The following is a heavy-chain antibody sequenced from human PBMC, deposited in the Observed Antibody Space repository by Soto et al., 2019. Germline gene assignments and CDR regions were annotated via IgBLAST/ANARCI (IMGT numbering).Heavy chain of an antibody. J-gene: IGHJ6*02. CDR1: GYTFNMHG. V-gene: IGHV1-18*01. Sequence: ASVKVSCKASGYTFNMHGISWVRQAPGQGLEWMGWISGYNGDTNYAQKFQGRVSMTIDTSTTTAYMELRSLTSDDTAVYYCAKNGQPPYYYYGLDVWGQGTKVTVS. CDR2: ISGYNGDT. D-gene: IGHD2-8*01. CDR3: AKNGQPPYYYYGLDV.